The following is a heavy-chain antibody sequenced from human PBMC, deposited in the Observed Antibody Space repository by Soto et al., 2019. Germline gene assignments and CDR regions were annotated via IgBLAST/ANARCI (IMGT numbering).Heavy chain of an antibody. CDR2: ISGSGDST. CDR3: ARRGPGTYFDY. V-gene: IGHV3-23*01. Sequence: EVQLLDSGGGLVQPGGSLRLSCAASRFTFSSYTMNWVRQAPGKWLEWVSVISGSGDSTYYADSVKGRFTISRDNSKNTLSLQMNSLRTEDTAVYYCARRGPGTYFDYWGQGTLVTVSS. J-gene: IGHJ4*02. D-gene: IGHD6-13*01. CDR1: RFTFSSYT.